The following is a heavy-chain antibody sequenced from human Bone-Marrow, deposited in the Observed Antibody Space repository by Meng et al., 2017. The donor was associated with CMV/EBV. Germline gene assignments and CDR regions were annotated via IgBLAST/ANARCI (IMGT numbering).Heavy chain of an antibody. CDR3: ASIVGASIDY. J-gene: IGHJ4*02. CDR1: GFTFSSYA. CDR2: ISYDGSNK. Sequence: GESLKISCAASGFTFSSYAMHWIRQAPGKGLEWVAVISYDGSNKYYADSVKGRFTISRDNSKNTLYLQMNSLRAEDTAVYYCASIVGASIDYWVQGTLVTVSS. V-gene: IGHV3-30*04. D-gene: IGHD1-26*01.